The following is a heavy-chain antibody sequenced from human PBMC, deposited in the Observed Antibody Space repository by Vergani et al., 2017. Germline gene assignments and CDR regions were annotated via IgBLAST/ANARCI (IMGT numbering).Heavy chain of an antibody. Sequence: EVQLVESGGGLIQPGGSLRLSCAASGFTVSSNYMSWVRQAPGKGLEWVSVIYSGGSTYYADSVKGRFTISRDNAKNSLYLQMNSLRAEDTAVYYCARERGVVPAAREGMDVWGQGTTVTVSS. V-gene: IGHV3-53*01. CDR3: ARERGVVPAAREGMDV. CDR2: IYSGGST. D-gene: IGHD2-2*01. J-gene: IGHJ6*02. CDR1: GFTVSSNY.